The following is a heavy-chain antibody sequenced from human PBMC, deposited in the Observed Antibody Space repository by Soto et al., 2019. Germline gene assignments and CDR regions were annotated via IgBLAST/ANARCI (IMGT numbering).Heavy chain of an antibody. D-gene: IGHD3-10*01. Sequence: ASVKVSCKASGYTFTSYAMHWVRQAPGQRLEWMGWINAGNGNTKYSQKFQGRVTITRDTSASTAYMELSSLRSEDTAVYYCARELGRTLWLGELLFEIDYWGQGTLVTVSS. CDR3: ARELGRTLWLGELLFEIDY. V-gene: IGHV1-3*01. CDR2: INAGNGNT. CDR1: GYTFTSYA. J-gene: IGHJ4*02.